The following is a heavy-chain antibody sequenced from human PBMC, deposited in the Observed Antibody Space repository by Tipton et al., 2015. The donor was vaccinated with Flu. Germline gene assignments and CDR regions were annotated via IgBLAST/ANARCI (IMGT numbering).Heavy chain of an antibody. CDR2: ISAYNGNT. V-gene: IGHV1-18*01. J-gene: IGHJ4*02. D-gene: IGHD2/OR15-2a*01. CDR3: ARARPIYGFGC. Sequence: QVQLVQFGAQVKKPGASVKVSCKASGYTFTSYGIIWVRQAPGQGLEWMGWISAYNGNTNYAQKLQGRVTMSTDTSTSTAYMELRRLKSDDTDVYYCARARPIYGFGCWGQGTLVTVSS. CDR1: GYTFTSYG.